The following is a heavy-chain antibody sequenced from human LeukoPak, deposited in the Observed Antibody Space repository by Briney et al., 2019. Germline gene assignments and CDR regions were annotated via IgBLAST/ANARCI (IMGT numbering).Heavy chain of an antibody. Sequence: SETLSLTCTVSGGSISICHWSWIPGPPERGLERIGYIYYTGATYYYPSLKGRVTISLDTSKNQFSLKLSSVTAADAAVYYCARAGYSYGTGYYFDYWGQGALVTVSS. CDR2: IYYTGAT. J-gene: IGHJ4*02. D-gene: IGHD5-18*01. CDR3: ARAGYSYGTGYYFDY. V-gene: IGHV4-59*13. CDR1: GGSISICH.